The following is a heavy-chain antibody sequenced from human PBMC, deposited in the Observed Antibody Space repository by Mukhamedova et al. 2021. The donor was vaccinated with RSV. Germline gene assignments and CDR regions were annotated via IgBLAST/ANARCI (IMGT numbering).Heavy chain of an antibody. J-gene: IGHJ4*02. V-gene: IGHV4-59*01. D-gene: IGHD2/OR15-2a*01. CDR2: LTNRGTS. Sequence: GLEWVGHLTNRGTSVYNPSLGGRVTIAVGTADNEFHLKIASVTAADSAFYFCARVHDYFLGDYTSGKYYFDAWGQGLLVTVSS. CDR3: ARVHDYFLGDYTSGKYYFDA.